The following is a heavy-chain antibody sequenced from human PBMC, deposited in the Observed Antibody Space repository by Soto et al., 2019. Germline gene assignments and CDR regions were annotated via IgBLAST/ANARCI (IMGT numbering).Heavy chain of an antibody. CDR1: GYSISSSNW. Sequence: QVQLQESGPGLVKPSDTLSLTCAVSGYSISSSNWWGWIRQPPGKGLEWIGYIYYSGSTYYNPSLKGRVTMSVDTSKNQCSLKLSSVTAVDTAVYYCARGGQLEQPYYFDYWGQGTLVTVSS. CDR3: ARGGQLEQPYYFDY. D-gene: IGHD1-1*01. J-gene: IGHJ4*02. V-gene: IGHV4-28*03. CDR2: IYYSGST.